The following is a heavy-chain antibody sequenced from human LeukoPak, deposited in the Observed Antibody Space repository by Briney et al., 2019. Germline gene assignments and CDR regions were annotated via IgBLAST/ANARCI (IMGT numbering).Heavy chain of an antibody. J-gene: IGHJ4*02. V-gene: IGHV4-59*12. Sequence: SETLSLTRSVSDDSISSYYWSWSRQPPGKGLEWIGYIYYSGNTNYNPSLKSRLSISINTSKNQLSLKMSSVTAADTAVYYCARESGERLYFDYWGQGTLVTVSS. CDR3: ARESGERLYFDY. CDR1: DDSISSYY. D-gene: IGHD1-26*01. CDR2: IYYSGNT.